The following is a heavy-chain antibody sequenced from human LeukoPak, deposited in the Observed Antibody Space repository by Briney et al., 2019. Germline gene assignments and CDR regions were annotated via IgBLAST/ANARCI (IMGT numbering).Heavy chain of an antibody. CDR1: GGSISGSSYF. CDR3: ARHRVLGIAAAPYYFDS. J-gene: IGHJ4*02. V-gene: IGHV4-39*01. Sequence: PSETLSLTCTVSGGSISGSSYFWGWIRQPPGKGLEWIGSVYYGGSTYYNPSLKSRVTISVDTSKNQFSLKLLSVTAADTALYYCARHRVLGIAAAPYYFDSWGQGTLVTVSS. D-gene: IGHD6-13*01. CDR2: VYYGGST.